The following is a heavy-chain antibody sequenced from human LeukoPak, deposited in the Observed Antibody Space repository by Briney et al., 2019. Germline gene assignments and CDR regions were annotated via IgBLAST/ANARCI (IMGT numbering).Heavy chain of an antibody. CDR2: ISGSGGST. J-gene: IGHJ4*02. Sequence: GGSLRLSCAASGFTFSSYAMSWVRQAPGKGLEWVSAISGSGGSTYYADSVKGRFTISRDNAKNSLYLQMNSLRAEDTAVYYCARMYCDYVWGSYRPHYFDYWGQGTLVTVSS. V-gene: IGHV3-23*01. CDR3: ARMYCDYVWGSYRPHYFDY. CDR1: GFTFSSYA. D-gene: IGHD3-16*02.